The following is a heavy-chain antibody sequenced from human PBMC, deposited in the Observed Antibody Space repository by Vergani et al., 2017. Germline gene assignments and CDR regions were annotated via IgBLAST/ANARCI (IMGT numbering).Heavy chain of an antibody. D-gene: IGHD3-16*01. CDR3: ARARCGGACFMSKWLDT. CDR2: VKSDGNSA. V-gene: IGHV3-74*03. CDR1: GFTLGQYW. J-gene: IGHJ5*02. Sequence: EVQLVESGGGLVQPGGSLRLSCAASGFTLGQYWMHWVRQTPGTGLEWVARVKSDGNSAMYADSVKGRFTISRDNSKNTFYLEMKRLRVEDTAVYYCARARCGGACFMSKWLDTWGERTLVGVSS.